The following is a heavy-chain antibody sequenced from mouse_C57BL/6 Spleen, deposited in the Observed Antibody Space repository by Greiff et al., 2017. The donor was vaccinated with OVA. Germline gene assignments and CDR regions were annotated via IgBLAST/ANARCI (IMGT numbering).Heavy chain of an antibody. CDR3: AREGDYAMDY. V-gene: IGHV1-52*01. CDR1: GYTFTSYW. J-gene: IGHJ4*01. Sequence: VKLQQPGAELVRPGSSVKLSCKASGYTFTSYWMHWVKQRPIQGLEWIGNIDPSDSETHYNQKFKDKATLTVDKSSSTAYMQLSSLTSEDSAVYYCAREGDYAMDYWGQGTSATVSS. CDR2: IDPSDSET.